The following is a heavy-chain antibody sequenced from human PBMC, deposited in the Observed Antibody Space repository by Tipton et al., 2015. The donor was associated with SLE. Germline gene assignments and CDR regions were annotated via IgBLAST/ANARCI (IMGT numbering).Heavy chain of an antibody. J-gene: IGHJ4*02. CDR3: ARDPGCSGGSCYALDY. CDR1: GGSISSYY. CDR2: IYRNGST. V-gene: IGHV4-4*08. D-gene: IGHD2-15*01. Sequence: TLSLTCTVSGGSISSYYWSWIRQPPGKGLEWLGYIYRNGSTNYNPSLRSRITISVDTSKRQLSLKLTSVTAADTAVYYCARDPGCSGGSCYALDYWGQGSLVTVS.